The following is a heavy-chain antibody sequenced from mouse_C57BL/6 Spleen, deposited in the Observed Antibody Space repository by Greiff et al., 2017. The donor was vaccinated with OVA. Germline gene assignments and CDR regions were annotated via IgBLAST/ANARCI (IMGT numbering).Heavy chain of an antibody. CDR2: IYPRSGNT. Sequence: QVQLQQSGAELARPAASVKLSCKASGYTFTSYGISWVKQRTGQGLEWIGEIYPRSGNTYYNEKFKGKATLTADKSSSTAYMELRSLTSEDSAVYFCARGGTAQATIYYAMDYWGQGTSVTVSS. V-gene: IGHV1-81*01. CDR1: GYTFTSYG. CDR3: ARGGTAQATIYYAMDY. J-gene: IGHJ4*01. D-gene: IGHD3-2*02.